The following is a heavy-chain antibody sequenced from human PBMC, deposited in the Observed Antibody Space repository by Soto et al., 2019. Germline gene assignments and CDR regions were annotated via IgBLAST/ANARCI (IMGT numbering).Heavy chain of an antibody. CDR2: ISYDGSNK. Sequence: GGSLRLSCAASGFTFSNYGMHWVRQAPGKGLEWVAVISYDGSNKYYADSVKGRFTISRDNSKNTLYLQMNSLRAEDTAVYYCAKTSDGYPYYFDYWGQGTLVTVSS. CDR3: AKTSDGYPYYFDY. J-gene: IGHJ4*02. D-gene: IGHD3-22*01. CDR1: GFTFSNYG. V-gene: IGHV3-30*18.